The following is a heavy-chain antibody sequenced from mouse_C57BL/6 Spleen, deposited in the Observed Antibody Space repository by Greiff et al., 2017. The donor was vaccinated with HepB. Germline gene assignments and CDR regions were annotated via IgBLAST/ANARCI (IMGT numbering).Heavy chain of an antibody. Sequence: EVQLVESGGGLVKPGGSLKLSCAASGFTFSDYGMHWVRQAPEKGLEWVAYISSGSSTIYYADTVKGRFTISRDTAKNTLFLQMTSLRSEDTAMYYCARVYYGNYGAMDYWGQGTSVTVSS. CDR2: ISSGSSTI. J-gene: IGHJ4*01. V-gene: IGHV5-17*01. D-gene: IGHD2-1*01. CDR3: ARVYYGNYGAMDY. CDR1: GFTFSDYG.